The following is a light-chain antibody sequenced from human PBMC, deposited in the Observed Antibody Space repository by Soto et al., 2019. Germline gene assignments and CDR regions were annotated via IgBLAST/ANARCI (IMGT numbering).Light chain of an antibody. V-gene: IGLV2-14*01. CDR3: SSYTIRNSWV. J-gene: IGLJ3*02. CDR1: SSDVGGYNR. Sequence: QSVLTQPASVTGSPGQSITISCTGTSSDVGGYNRVSWYQQYPGTAPKLMIYEVTNRPSGVSDRFSGSKSGNTASLTISGLQPEDETDYYCSSYTIRNSWVFGGGTKLTVL. CDR2: EVT.